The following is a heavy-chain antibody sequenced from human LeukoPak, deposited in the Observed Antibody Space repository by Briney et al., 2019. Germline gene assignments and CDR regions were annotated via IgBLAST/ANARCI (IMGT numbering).Heavy chain of an antibody. CDR2: ISYDGSNK. CDR3: AKAPWDYGSGNSFDY. J-gene: IGHJ4*02. CDR1: GFTFSSYA. D-gene: IGHD3-10*01. Sequence: PGRSLRLSCAASGFTFSSYAMHWVRQAPGKGLEWVAVISYDGSNKYYADSVKGRFTISRDNSKNTLYLQMNSLRAEDTAVYYCAKAPWDYGSGNSFDYWGQGTLVTVSS. V-gene: IGHV3-30*04.